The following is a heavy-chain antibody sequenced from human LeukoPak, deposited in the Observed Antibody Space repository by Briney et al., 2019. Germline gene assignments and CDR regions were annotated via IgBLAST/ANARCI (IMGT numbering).Heavy chain of an antibody. CDR3: AIRQQSVRYSAP. CDR2: ISGSGGDK. V-gene: IGHV3-23*01. D-gene: IGHD6-13*01. CDR1: GFTFSSYA. Sequence: GGSLRLSCAASGFTFSSYAMSWVRQAPGKGLEWVSGISGSGGDKYYTDSVKGRFTISRDNSKNTLYLQMNSLRAADTALYYCAIRQQSVRYSAPWGQGTLVAVSS. J-gene: IGHJ5*02.